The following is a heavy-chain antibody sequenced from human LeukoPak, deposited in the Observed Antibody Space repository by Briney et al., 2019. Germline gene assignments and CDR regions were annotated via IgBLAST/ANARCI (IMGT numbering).Heavy chain of an antibody. CDR3: AREYVVGATTLFYYGMDV. V-gene: IGHV1-8*03. Sequence: ASVKVSCKASGYTFTSYDINWVRQATGQGLEWMGWMNPNSGNTGYAQKFQGRVTITRNTSISTAYMELSSLTSEDTAVYYCAREYVVGATTLFYYGMDVWGQGTTVTVSS. CDR2: MNPNSGNT. CDR1: GYTFTSYD. D-gene: IGHD1-26*01. J-gene: IGHJ6*02.